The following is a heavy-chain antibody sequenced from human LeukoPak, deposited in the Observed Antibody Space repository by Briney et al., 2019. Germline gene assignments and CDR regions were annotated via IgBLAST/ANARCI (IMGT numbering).Heavy chain of an antibody. D-gene: IGHD4/OR15-4a*01. CDR2: IYSDNT. Sequence: GGSLRLSCTVFGFTVSSNSMSWVRQAPGKGLEWVSFIYSDNTHYSDSVKGRFTISRDNSKNTLYLQMNSLRAEDTAVYYCARRAGAYSHPYDYWGQGTLVTVPS. J-gene: IGHJ4*02. V-gene: IGHV3-53*01. CDR3: ARRAGAYSHPYDY. CDR1: GFTVSSNS.